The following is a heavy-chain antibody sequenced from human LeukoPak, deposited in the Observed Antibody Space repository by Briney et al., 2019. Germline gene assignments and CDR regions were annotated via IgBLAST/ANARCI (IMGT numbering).Heavy chain of an antibody. CDR3: ARDRGDGMDV. V-gene: IGHV4-30-2*01. Sequence: SETLSLTCAVSGGSISSGGYSWSWIRQPPGKGLEWIGYIYHSGSTYYNPSLKSRVTISVDRSKNQFSLKLSSVTAADTAVYYCARDRGDGMDVWGQGTTVTVSS. CDR2: IYHSGST. J-gene: IGHJ6*02. CDR1: GGSISSGGYS.